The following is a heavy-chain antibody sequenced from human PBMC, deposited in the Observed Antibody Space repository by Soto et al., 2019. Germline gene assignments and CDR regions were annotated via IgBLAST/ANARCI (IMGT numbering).Heavy chain of an antibody. J-gene: IGHJ6*02. CDR3: ARALGYHSSSSWYYYYGMDV. V-gene: IGHV1-69*06. CDR1: GGTFSSYA. Sequence: SVKVSCKASGGTFSSYAISWVRQAPGQGLEWMGGIIPIFGTANYAQKFQGRVTITADKSTSTAYMELSSLRSEDTAVYYCARALGYHSSSSWYYYYGMDVWGQGTTVTVYS. D-gene: IGHD6-6*01. CDR2: IIPIFGTA.